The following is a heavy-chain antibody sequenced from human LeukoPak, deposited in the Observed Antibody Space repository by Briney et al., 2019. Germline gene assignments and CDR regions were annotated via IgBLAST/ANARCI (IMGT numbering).Heavy chain of an antibody. CDR3: ARGRSGYFFDF. CDR1: GYTFTGYY. J-gene: IGHJ4*02. CDR2: INPNNGGT. Sequence: ASVKVSCKASGYTFTGYYMHWVRQAPGQGLEWMGWINPNNGGTNYAQKFQGRVTMTRDTSISTAYMELSRLRSDDTAVYYCARGRSGYFFDFWGQGTLVTVSS. D-gene: IGHD7-27*01. V-gene: IGHV1-2*02.